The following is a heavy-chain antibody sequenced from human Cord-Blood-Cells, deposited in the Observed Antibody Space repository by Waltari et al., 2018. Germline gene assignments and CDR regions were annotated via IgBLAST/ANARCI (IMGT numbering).Heavy chain of an antibody. J-gene: IGHJ6*02. D-gene: IGHD6-13*01. CDR3: ARDPIAAAGTVYYYGMDV. CDR2: IIPIFGTA. V-gene: IGHV1-69*01. CDR1: GGTFSSYA. Sequence: QVQLVQSGAEVKKPGSSVKVSCKASGGTFSSYAISWVRQAPGHGLEWMGGIIPIFGTANYAQKFQGRVTITADESTSTAYMELSSLRSEDTAVYYCARDPIAAAGTVYYYGMDVWGQGTTVTVSS.